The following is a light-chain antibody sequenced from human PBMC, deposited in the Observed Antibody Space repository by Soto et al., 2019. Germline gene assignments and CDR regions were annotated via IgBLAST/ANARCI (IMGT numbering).Light chain of an antibody. CDR3: QKRINWPRGP. V-gene: IGKV3-11*01. Sequence: EIVLTQSPATLSLSPGERATLSCRASQSVSSYLAWYQQKPGQAPRLLIYDASNRATGIPARFSGSGSGTDFTLTISGLEPEDFSFYYCQKRINWPRGPFGQGTRLDIK. CDR2: DAS. CDR1: QSVSSY. J-gene: IGKJ2*01.